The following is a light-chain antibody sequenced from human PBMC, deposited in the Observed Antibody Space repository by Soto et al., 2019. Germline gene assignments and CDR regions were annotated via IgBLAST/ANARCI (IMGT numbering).Light chain of an antibody. CDR3: QQYNSYPLT. CDR1: QSISSW. J-gene: IGKJ4*01. V-gene: IGKV1-5*01. Sequence: DIHLTQSPSTLSASVGDRVTITCRASQSISSWLAWYQQKPGKAPKLLIYDASSLESGVPSRFSGSGSGTEFTLTISSLQPDDFATYYCQQYNSYPLTFGGGTKVDIK. CDR2: DAS.